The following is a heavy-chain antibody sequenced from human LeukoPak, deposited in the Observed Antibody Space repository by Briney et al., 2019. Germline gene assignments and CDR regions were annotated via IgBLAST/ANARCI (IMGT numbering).Heavy chain of an antibody. CDR2: IYHSGST. V-gene: IGHV4-38-2*02. J-gene: IGHJ2*01. CDR3: ARVSSSWYQDWYFDL. CDR1: GYSISSGYF. Sequence: SETLSLTCTVSGYSISSGYFWGWIRQPPGKGLECIGTIYHSGSTNYNPSLKSRVTMSVDMSKNQFSLKLSSMIAADTAVYYCARVSSSWYQDWYFDLWGRGTLVTVPS. D-gene: IGHD6-13*01.